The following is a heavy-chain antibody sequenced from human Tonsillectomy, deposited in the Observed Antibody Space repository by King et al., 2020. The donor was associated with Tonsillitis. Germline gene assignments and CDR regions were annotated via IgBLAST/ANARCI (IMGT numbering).Heavy chain of an antibody. CDR3: VRPSYYDSSGYAFDS. V-gene: IGHV3-64D*06. D-gene: IGHD3-22*01. Sequence: VQLVESGGGLLQPGGSLRLSCSASGFTFSTYPMYWVRQAPGKGLDYVSDIRRNGDSINYADSVKGRFSISRDNSKNTLFLQMSSLRVEDTAVYYCVRPSYYDSSGYAFDSWGQGTMVTVSS. J-gene: IGHJ3*02. CDR2: IRRNGDSI. CDR1: GFTFSTYP.